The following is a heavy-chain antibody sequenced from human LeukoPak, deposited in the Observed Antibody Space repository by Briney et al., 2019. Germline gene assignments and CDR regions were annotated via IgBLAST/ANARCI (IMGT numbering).Heavy chain of an antibody. V-gene: IGHV5-51*01. CDR1: GYSFTNYW. CDR2: IYPGDSDI. CDR3: AGRGTGTTLAFDY. Sequence: GESLKISCKGSGYSFTNYWIGWVRQMPGKGLEWMGIIYPGDSDIRYSPSFQGQVTISADKSISTAYLQWSSLKASDTAMYYCAGRGTGTTLAFDYWGQGTLVTVSS. J-gene: IGHJ4*02. D-gene: IGHD1-1*01.